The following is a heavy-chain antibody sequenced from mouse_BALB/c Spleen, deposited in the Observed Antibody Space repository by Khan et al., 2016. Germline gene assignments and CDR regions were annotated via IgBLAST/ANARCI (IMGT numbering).Heavy chain of an antibody. V-gene: IGHV1-9*01. CDR2: ILPGSGTT. J-gene: IGHJ3*01. Sequence: QVRLQQSGAELMKPGASVKMSCKASGYTFSSYWIEWVKQRPGHGLEWIGEILPGSGTTNYNENFKVKATFTADTSSNTAYMQLSTLTSEDSAVYYCARGAYWGQGTLVTVSA. CDR3: ARGAY. CDR1: GYTFSSYW.